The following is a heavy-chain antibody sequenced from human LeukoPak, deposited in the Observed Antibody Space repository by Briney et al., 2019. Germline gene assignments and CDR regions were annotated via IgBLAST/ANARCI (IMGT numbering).Heavy chain of an antibody. J-gene: IGHJ5*02. Sequence: PGGSLRLSCAASGFTVSSNYMSWVRQAPGKGLEWVSVIYSGGSTYYADSVKGRFTISRDNAKNSLYLQMNSLRAEDTAVYYCAREDNWGTDFDPWGQGTLVTVSS. D-gene: IGHD1-1*01. CDR1: GFTVSSNY. V-gene: IGHV3-53*01. CDR2: IYSGGST. CDR3: AREDNWGTDFDP.